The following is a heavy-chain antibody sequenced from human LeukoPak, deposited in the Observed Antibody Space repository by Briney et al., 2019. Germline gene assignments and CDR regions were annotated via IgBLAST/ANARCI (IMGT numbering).Heavy chain of an antibody. D-gene: IGHD3/OR15-3a*01. CDR3: ARQTGSGLFILP. J-gene: IGHJ4*02. CDR2: IYYSGNT. Sequence: SETLSLTCTVSGVSISSSNSYWGWIRQPPGKGLEWIGSIYYSGNTYYNASLKSQVPIPIDTSKNQFSLRLTSVTAADTAVYYCARQTGSGLFILPGGQGTLVTVSS. CDR1: GVSISSSNSY. V-gene: IGHV4-39*01.